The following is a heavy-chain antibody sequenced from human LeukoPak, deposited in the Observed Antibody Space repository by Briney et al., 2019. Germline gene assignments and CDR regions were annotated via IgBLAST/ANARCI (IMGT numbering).Heavy chain of an antibody. D-gene: IGHD2-2*01. J-gene: IGHJ5*02. V-gene: IGHV5-10-1*01. CDR1: GYSFPRNL. CDR3: ARGGVVRIEP. CDR2: IDPSDSYT. Sequence: GESLKISWKGSGYSFPRNLISWGRQMPGKGLEWMGRIDPSDSYTNYSPSFQGHITISADKSISTAYLQWSSLKAPDTAMYYCARGGVVRIEPRGQGALVTVSS.